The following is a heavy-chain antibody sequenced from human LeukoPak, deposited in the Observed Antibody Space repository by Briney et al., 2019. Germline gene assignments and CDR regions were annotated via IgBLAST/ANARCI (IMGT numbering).Heavy chain of an antibody. J-gene: IGHJ4*02. D-gene: IGHD3-3*01. CDR2: INHSGST. CDR3: ARGRFLEMLD. V-gene: IGHV4-34*01. CDR1: GGSFSGYY. Sequence: SETLSLTCAVYGGSFSGYYWSWIRQPPGKGLEWIGEINHSGSTNYNLSLKSRVTISVDTSKNQFSLKLSSVTAADTAVYYCARGRFLEMLDWGQGTLVTVSS.